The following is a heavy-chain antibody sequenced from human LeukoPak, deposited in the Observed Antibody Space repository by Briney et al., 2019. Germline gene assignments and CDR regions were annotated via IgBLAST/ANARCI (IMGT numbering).Heavy chain of an antibody. J-gene: IGHJ5*02. Sequence: ASVKVSRKASGYTFTSYDINWVRQATGQGLEWMGWMNPNSGNTGYAQKFQGRVTMTRNTSISTAYMELSSLRSEDTAVYYCARESNYYGSGTGWFDPWGQGTLVTVSS. V-gene: IGHV1-8*01. CDR2: MNPNSGNT. CDR1: GYTFTSYD. D-gene: IGHD3-10*01. CDR3: ARESNYYGSGTGWFDP.